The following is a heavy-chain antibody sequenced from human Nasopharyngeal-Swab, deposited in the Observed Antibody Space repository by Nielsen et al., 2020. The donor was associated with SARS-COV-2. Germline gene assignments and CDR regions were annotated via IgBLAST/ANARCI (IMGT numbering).Heavy chain of an antibody. CDR1: GFPFGDHF. CDR3: AKQRLRAMDY. J-gene: IGHJ4*02. CDR2: TSSGGSTI. Sequence: GGSLRLSFAASGFPFGDHFMTWIPPAPGKGLEWVSYTSSGGSTIYYADSAKGRFTISTDNSKNTLYLQLNSLTAEDTAVYYCAKQRLRAMDYWGQGTLVTVSS. D-gene: IGHD4-17*01. V-gene: IGHV3-11*01.